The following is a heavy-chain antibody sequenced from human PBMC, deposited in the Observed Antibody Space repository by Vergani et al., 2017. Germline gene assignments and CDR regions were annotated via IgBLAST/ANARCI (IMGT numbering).Heavy chain of an antibody. D-gene: IGHD1-26*01. J-gene: IGHJ4*02. CDR1: GYTFTSYA. CDR2: INAGNGNT. Sequence: QVQLVQSGAEVKKPGSSVKVSCKASGYTFTSYAMHWVRQAPGQRLEWMGWINAGNGNTKYSQKFQGRVTITRDTSASTAYMELSSLRSEDTAVYYCARSIVGATVDVDYWGQGTLVTVSS. V-gene: IGHV1-3*01. CDR3: ARSIVGATVDVDY.